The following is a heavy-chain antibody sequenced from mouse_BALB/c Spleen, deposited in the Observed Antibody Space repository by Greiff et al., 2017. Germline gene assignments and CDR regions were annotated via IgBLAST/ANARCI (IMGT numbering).Heavy chain of an antibody. J-gene: IGHJ3*01. Sequence: QVQLQQSAAELARPGASVKMSCKASGYTFTSYTMHWVKQRPGQGLEWIGYINPSSGYTEYNQKFKDKTTLTADKSSSTAYMQLSSLTSEDSAVYYCARLTTAFAYWGQGTLVTVSA. V-gene: IGHV1-4*02. D-gene: IGHD1-2*01. CDR1: GYTFTSYT. CDR2: INPSSGYT. CDR3: ARLTTAFAY.